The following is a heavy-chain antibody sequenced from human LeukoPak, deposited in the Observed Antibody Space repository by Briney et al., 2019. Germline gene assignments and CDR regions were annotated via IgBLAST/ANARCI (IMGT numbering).Heavy chain of an antibody. CDR2: INPNSGGT. D-gene: IGHD2-15*01. V-gene: IGHV1-2*02. CDR1: GYTFTGYY. Sequence: ASVKVSCKASGYTFTGYYMHWVRQAPGQGLEWMGWINPNSGGTNYAQKFQGRVTMTRDTSISTAYMELSRLRSDDTAVYYCARGPHYCSGGSCYYYYMDVWGKGTTVTVSS. J-gene: IGHJ6*03. CDR3: ARGPHYCSGGSCYYYYMDV.